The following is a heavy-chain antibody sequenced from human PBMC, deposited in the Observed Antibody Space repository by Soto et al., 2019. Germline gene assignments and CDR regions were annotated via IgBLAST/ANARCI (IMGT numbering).Heavy chain of an antibody. J-gene: IGHJ4*02. CDR2: MDPKDSYT. CDR1: GYIFTNYC. V-gene: IGHV5-10-1*01. Sequence: GESLKISCKGSGYIFTNYCITWVRQMPGKGLEWMGTMDPKDSYTNYSPSFQGHVTISPDKSINTAYLQWSSLKASDTAMYYCARNKSRSGSYPIYYWGQGTLVTVSS. D-gene: IGHD3-22*01. CDR3: ARNKSRSGSYPIYY.